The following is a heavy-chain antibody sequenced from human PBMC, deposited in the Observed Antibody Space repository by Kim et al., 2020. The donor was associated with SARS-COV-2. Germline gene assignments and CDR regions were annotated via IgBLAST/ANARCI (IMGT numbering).Heavy chain of an antibody. D-gene: IGHD3-22*01. J-gene: IGHJ3*02. CDR3: AREDYYDSSAAFDI. CDR2: IWYDGSNK. CDR1: GFTFSNYG. Sequence: GRSLRLSCAASGFTFSNYGMHWVRQAPGKGLEWVAVIWYDGSNKYYADSVKGRFTISRDNSKNTVYLQMNSLRAEDTAVYYCAREDYYDSSAAFDIWGQGTMVTVSS. V-gene: IGHV3-33*01.